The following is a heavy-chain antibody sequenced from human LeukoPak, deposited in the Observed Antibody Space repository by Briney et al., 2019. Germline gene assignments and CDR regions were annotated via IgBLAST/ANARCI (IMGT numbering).Heavy chain of an antibody. CDR3: ARDLGRATIDY. D-gene: IGHD1-26*01. J-gene: IGHJ4*02. CDR2: ISSSSSYI. V-gene: IGHV3-21*01. Sequence: GGSLRLSCAASRFTFSSYSMNWVCQAPGKGLEWVSSISSSSSYIYYADSVKGRFTISRDNAKNSLYLQMNSLRAEDTAVYYCARDLGRATIDYWGQGTLVTVSS. CDR1: RFTFSSYS.